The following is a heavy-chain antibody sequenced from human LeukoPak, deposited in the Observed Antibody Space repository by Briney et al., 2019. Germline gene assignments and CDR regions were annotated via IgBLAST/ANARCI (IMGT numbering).Heavy chain of an antibody. CDR1: GFTFSSYW. Sequence: PGGSLRLSCAASGFTFSSYWMNWARQAPGKGLEWVASINHNGNVNYYVDSVKGRFTISRDNAKNSLYLQMSNLRAEDTAVYYCARAPANYGIDDYWGQGTLVTVSS. CDR2: INHNGNVN. J-gene: IGHJ4*02. CDR3: ARAPANYGIDDY. V-gene: IGHV3-7*03. D-gene: IGHD3-16*01.